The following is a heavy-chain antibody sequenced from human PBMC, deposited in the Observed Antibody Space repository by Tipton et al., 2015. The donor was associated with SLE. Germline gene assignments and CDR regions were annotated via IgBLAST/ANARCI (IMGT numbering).Heavy chain of an antibody. Sequence: QLVQSGAEVKKPGSSVKVSCKASGGTFSSYAISWVRQAPGQGLEWMGRIIPIFGTANYAQKFQGRVTITADESTSTAYMELNSLKTEDTAVYYCTRRYYDFWKGAFDIWGQGTMVTVSS. CDR2: IIPIFGTA. V-gene: IGHV1-69*18. J-gene: IGHJ3*02. CDR3: TRRYYDFWKGAFDI. CDR1: GGTFSSYA. D-gene: IGHD3-3*01.